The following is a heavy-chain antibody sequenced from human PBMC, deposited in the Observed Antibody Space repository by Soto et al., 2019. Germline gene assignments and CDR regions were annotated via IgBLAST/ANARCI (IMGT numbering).Heavy chain of an antibody. CDR2: IYGGGST. CDR3: ARDTYGDNGQVLDY. V-gene: IGHV3-53*01. J-gene: IGHJ4*02. Sequence: GGSLRLSCAASGFTVSSNYMIWVRQAPGKGLEWVSVIYGGGSTYYADSVKGRFTISRDNSKNTLYLQMNSLRAEDTALYYCARDTYGDNGQVLDYWGQGTLVTVSS. CDR1: GFTVSSNY. D-gene: IGHD4-17*01.